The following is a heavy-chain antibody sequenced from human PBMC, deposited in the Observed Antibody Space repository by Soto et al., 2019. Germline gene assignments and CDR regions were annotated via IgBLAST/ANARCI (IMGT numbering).Heavy chain of an antibody. D-gene: IGHD6-13*01. Sequence: SETLSLTCAVYGRSFSGYYWSWIRQPPGKGLEWIGEINHSGSTNYNPSLKSRVTISVDTSKNQFSLKLSSVTAADTAVYYCARNLAAAGTWYYYYYGMDVWGQGTTVTVSS. V-gene: IGHV4-34*01. CDR3: ARNLAAAGTWYYYYYGMDV. CDR1: GRSFSGYY. CDR2: INHSGST. J-gene: IGHJ6*02.